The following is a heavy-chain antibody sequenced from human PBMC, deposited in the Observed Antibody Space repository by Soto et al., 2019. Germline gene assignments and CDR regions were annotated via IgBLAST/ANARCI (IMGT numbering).Heavy chain of an antibody. CDR3: ATGPRIAAAGGFDY. Sequence: SETLSLTCAVYGGSFSGYYWSWIRQPPGKGLEWIGEINHSGSTNYNPSLKSRVTISVDTSKNQFSLKLSSVTAADTAVYYCATGPRIAAAGGFDYWGQGTLVTVSS. D-gene: IGHD6-13*01. CDR2: INHSGST. V-gene: IGHV4-34*01. CDR1: GGSFSGYY. J-gene: IGHJ4*02.